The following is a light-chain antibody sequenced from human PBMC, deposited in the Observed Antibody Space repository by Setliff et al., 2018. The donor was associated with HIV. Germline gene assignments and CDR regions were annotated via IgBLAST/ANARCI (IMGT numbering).Light chain of an antibody. Sequence: QSALTQPAPVSGSPGQSITISCTGSSSDIGDYESVSWYQQHPGEVPKLMVYDVTKRPSGVSDRFSASKSGNTASLTISGLQADDEAHYYCCSYAGADTWMFGGGTKVTVL. V-gene: IGLV2-23*02. CDR2: DVT. CDR1: SSDIGDYES. CDR3: CSYAGADTWM. J-gene: IGLJ3*02.